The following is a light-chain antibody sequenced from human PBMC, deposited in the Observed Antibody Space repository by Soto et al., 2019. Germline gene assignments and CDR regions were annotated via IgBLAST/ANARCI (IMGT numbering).Light chain of an antibody. J-gene: IGLJ3*02. CDR1: SSNIGAGYD. Sequence: SVLTQPPSVSGAPGQRVTISCTGSSSNIGAGYDVHWYQQLPGTAPKLLISGNSNRPSGVPDRFSGSKSGTSASLAITGLQAEDEADYYCQSYDSSLSGWVFGGGTKLTV. CDR3: QSYDSSLSGWV. CDR2: GNS. V-gene: IGLV1-40*01.